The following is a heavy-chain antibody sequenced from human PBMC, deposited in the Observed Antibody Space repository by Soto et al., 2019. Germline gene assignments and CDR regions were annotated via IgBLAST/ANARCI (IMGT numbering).Heavy chain of an antibody. V-gene: IGHV3-23*01. CDR2: IDDSGDST. Sequence: PGGSLGLSCAASGFTFSSYAMTWVRQAPGKGLEWVSTIDDSGDSTFYADSVKGRFTISRDNSKNTLYLQMNSLRAEDTALYYCALLRFLEWSTYFDYWGQGTLVTVSS. CDR1: GFTFSSYA. CDR3: ALLRFLEWSTYFDY. J-gene: IGHJ4*02. D-gene: IGHD3-3*01.